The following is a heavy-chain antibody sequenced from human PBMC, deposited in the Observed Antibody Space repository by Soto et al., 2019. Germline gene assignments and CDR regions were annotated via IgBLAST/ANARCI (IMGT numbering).Heavy chain of an antibody. CDR1: GFTFSSYA. CDR2: ISGSGGIT. J-gene: IGHJ4*02. D-gene: IGHD2-8*01. CDR3: AKEGYCNNGVCYRVLDY. V-gene: IGHV3-23*01. Sequence: EVQLLESGGGLVQPGGSLSLSCAASGFTFSSYAMSWVRQAPGKGLEWGSGISGSGGITYYADSVKGRFTISRDNSKNTLYLQMNSLRAEDTAVYYCAKEGYCNNGVCYRVLDYWGQGTLVTVSS.